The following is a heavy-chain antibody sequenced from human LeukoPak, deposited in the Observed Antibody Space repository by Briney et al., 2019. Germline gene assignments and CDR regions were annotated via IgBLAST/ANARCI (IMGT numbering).Heavy chain of an antibody. CDR2: IYYSGNT. CDR3: ASSRRGCYRCLYY. Sequence: SETSSLTCTVSGVSISSSNSYWGWIRQPPGKGLEWIGSIYYSGNTYYNPSLKSRVTISVDTSKNQFSLKLSSVTAADTAVYYCASSRRGCYRCLYYWGQGTLVTVSS. CDR1: GVSISSSNSY. V-gene: IGHV4-39*07. J-gene: IGHJ4*02. D-gene: IGHD4/OR15-4a*01.